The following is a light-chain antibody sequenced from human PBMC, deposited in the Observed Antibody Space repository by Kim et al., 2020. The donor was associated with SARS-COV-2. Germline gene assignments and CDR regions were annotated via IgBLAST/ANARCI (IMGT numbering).Light chain of an antibody. CDR3: KQTYSASRT. J-gene: IGKJ1*01. V-gene: IGKV1-39*01. CDR1: QDISRY. CDR2: TAS. Sequence: AAVGDRVTITCRASQDISRYLNWYQQKPGKAPKHLIYTASSLQSGFPSRFTGSGSETDFTLTISSLQPEDFATYYCKQTYSASRTFGQGTKVDIK.